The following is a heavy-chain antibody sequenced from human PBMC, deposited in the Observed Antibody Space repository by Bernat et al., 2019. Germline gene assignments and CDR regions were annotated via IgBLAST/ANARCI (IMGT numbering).Heavy chain of an antibody. Sequence: QVQLVQSGAEVKKPGASVKVSCKASGYTFTGYYMHWVRQAPGQGIEWMGWINPNSGGTNYAQKFQGWVTMTRDTSISTAYMELSRLRSDDTAVYYCARGREDTAMVYYYYYYGMDVWGQGTTVTVSS. V-gene: IGHV1-2*04. CDR3: ARGREDTAMVYYYYYYGMDV. CDR1: GYTFTGYY. D-gene: IGHD5-18*01. CDR2: INPNSGGT. J-gene: IGHJ6*02.